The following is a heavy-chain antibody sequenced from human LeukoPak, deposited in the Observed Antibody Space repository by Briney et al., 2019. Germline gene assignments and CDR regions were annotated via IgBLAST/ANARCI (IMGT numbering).Heavy chain of an antibody. J-gene: IGHJ4*02. CDR3: ARGVYIAAAQYAY. CDR2: IYHSGST. CDR1: GGSISSGGYS. V-gene: IGHV4-30-2*01. D-gene: IGHD6-13*01. Sequence: PSETLSLTCAVSGGSISSGGYSWSWIRQPPGKGLEWIGYIYHSGSTYYNPSLKSRVTISVDRSKNQFSLKLSSVTAADTAVYYCARGVYIAAAQYAYWDQGTLVTVSS.